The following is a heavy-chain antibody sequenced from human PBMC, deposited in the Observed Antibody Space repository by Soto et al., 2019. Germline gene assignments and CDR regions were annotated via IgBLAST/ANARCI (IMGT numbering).Heavy chain of an antibody. CDR1: GYSISSGYY. CDR3: ARGLSLHEGGALRFLEWSYYYYGMDV. D-gene: IGHD3-3*01. CDR2: IYHSGST. J-gene: IGHJ6*02. Sequence: PSETLSLTCAVSGYSISSGYYWGWIRQPPGKGLEWIGSIYHSGSTYYNPSLKSRVTISLETSKNQFSLKLSSVTAADTAVYYCARGLSLHEGGALRFLEWSYYYYGMDVWGQGTTVT. V-gene: IGHV4-38-2*01.